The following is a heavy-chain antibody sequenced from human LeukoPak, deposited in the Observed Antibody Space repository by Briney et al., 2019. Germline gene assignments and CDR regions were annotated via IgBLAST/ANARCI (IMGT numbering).Heavy chain of an antibody. CDR3: AKAERYCSSTSCPPWYFDY. V-gene: IGHV3-23*01. J-gene: IGHJ4*02. CDR1: GFTFSSYA. Sequence: GGSLRLARAAAGFTFSSYAMSSVRQARGKGLGWDSAISGSGASTYYAHCVNGRFTISRDNTKNTLYLQMNSLRAEDTAVYYCAKAERYCSSTSCPPWYFDYWGQGTLVTVSS. D-gene: IGHD2-2*01. CDR2: ISGSGAST.